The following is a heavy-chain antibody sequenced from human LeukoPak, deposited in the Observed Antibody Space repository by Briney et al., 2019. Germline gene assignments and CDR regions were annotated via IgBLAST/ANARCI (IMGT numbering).Heavy chain of an antibody. J-gene: IGHJ4*02. V-gene: IGHV1-2*02. CDR2: INPNSGGT. CDR3: ASIGEIAAVGGSY. D-gene: IGHD6-13*01. Sequence: GASVKVSCKASGNTFTNYYVHWVRQAPGQGLEWMGWINPNSGGTNYAQKFQGRVTMTRDTSISTAYMELSRLRSDDTAVYYCASIGEIAAVGGSYWGQGTLVTVSS. CDR1: GNTFTNYY.